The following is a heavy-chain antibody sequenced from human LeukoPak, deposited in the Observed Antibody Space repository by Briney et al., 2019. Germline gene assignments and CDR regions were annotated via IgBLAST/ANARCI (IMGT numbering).Heavy chain of an antibody. CDR2: ISGGGTTT. J-gene: IGHJ1*01. CDR1: GFTFTNYA. Sequence: GSLRLSCAASGFTFTNYAMSWVRQAPGKGLEWVSAISGGGTTTYSADSVKGRFTISRDNSKNTLYLQMNSLRAEDTAVYYCARDLDDYNGLPPFFQHWGQGTLVTVSS. V-gene: IGHV3-23*01. D-gene: IGHD5-24*01. CDR3: ARDLDDYNGLPPFFQH.